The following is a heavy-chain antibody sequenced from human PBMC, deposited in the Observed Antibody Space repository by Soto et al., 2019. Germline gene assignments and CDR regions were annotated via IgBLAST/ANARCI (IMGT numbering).Heavy chain of an antibody. J-gene: IGHJ6*02. V-gene: IGHV1-69*01. Sequence: QVQLGQSGAEVKKPGSSVKVSCKASGGTFSSYAISWVRQAPGQGLEWMGGIIPIFGTANYAQKFQGRVTITADESTSTAYMELSSLRSEDTAVYYCARERYCSSTSCYTLWNYYYYGMDVWGQGTTVTVSS. CDR3: ARERYCSSTSCYTLWNYYYYGMDV. D-gene: IGHD2-2*02. CDR1: GGTFSSYA. CDR2: IIPIFGTA.